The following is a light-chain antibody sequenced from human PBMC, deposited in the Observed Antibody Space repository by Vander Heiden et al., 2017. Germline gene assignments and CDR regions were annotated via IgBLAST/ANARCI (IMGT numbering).Light chain of an antibody. CDR2: GNF. Sequence: QSVVTQPPSVSGTLGQRVTMSCTRTSSNIGAGYNVHWYQHLPGGAPKLLIYGNFKRASGVPDRFSASKSGASATLGISGVQADDEADYYCQAYDSSLGAWVFGGGTKLTVL. V-gene: IGLV1-40*03. CDR1: SSNIGAGYN. CDR3: QAYDSSLGAWV. J-gene: IGLJ3*02.